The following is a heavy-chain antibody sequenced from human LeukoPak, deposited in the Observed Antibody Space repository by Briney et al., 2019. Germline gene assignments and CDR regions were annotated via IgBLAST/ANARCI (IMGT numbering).Heavy chain of an antibody. CDR1: GGSISGSY. Sequence: PSETLSLTCTVSGGSISGSYWSWIRQPPGEGLEWIGYIYYSGSTNYNPSLKSRVTISVDTSKNQFSLKLSSVTAADTAVYYCARGVRYFDWLLGPYYMDVWGKGTTVTISS. D-gene: IGHD3-9*01. CDR2: IYYSGST. J-gene: IGHJ6*03. V-gene: IGHV4-59*01. CDR3: ARGVRYFDWLLGPYYMDV.